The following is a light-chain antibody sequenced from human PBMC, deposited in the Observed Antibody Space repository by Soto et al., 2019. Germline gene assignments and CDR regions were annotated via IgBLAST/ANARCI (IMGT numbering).Light chain of an antibody. CDR3: QQYNSYSWT. J-gene: IGKJ1*01. CDR1: QGIGIW. V-gene: IGKV1-5*01. Sequence: DIKTTLYLSTLSASVGVSGTITCRASQGIGIWLAWCQRKPGKARKLLIYDPSSMERGVPSRFSGSGTGTEFTLTISSLQPDEFATNYCQQYNSYSWTFCQGIKVDLK. CDR2: DPS.